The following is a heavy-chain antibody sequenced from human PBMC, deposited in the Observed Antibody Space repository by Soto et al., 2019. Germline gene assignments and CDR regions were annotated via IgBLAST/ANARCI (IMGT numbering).Heavy chain of an antibody. V-gene: IGHV1-18*01. CDR2: ISAYNGDT. D-gene: IGHD5-18*01. Sequence: GQLVQSGAEVKRPGASVKVSCRASGYTFTSYGISWVRQAPGQGLEWMGWISAYNGDTKLSQKLEPKSRLPRDTSPITAYMDLRSLRPGDTAASSCARDSFTLNAMVTWAFDIWAKGQWSPSL. CDR3: ARDSFTLNAMVTWAFDI. CDR1: GYTFTSYG. J-gene: IGHJ3*02.